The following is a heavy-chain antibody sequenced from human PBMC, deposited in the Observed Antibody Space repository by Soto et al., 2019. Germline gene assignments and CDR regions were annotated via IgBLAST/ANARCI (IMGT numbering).Heavy chain of an antibody. Sequence: QITLKESGPTLVKPTQTLTLTCTFSGFSLSTSGVGVGWIRQPPGKALEWLAVIYWDDDKRYSSSLKSRLTITKETSKNQVVLTMTNMDPVDTATYYCAHHPYYGLGSYSFDYWGQGILVTVSS. CDR1: GFSLSTSGVG. J-gene: IGHJ4*02. CDR3: AHHPYYGLGSYSFDY. V-gene: IGHV2-5*02. CDR2: IYWDDDK. D-gene: IGHD3-10*01.